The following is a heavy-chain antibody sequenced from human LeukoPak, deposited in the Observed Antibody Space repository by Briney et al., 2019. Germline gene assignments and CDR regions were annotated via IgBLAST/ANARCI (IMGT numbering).Heavy chain of an antibody. D-gene: IGHD6-13*01. J-gene: IGHJ5*02. CDR3: ATYLTLDST. V-gene: IGHV3-74*01. CDR2: INSDGNII. CDR1: GYSFTGYY. Sequence: SCKASGYSFTGYYMHWVRQAPGKGLVWVARINSDGNIISYADSVKGRFTISRDNAKNTLYLQMSSLRAEDTAVYYCATYLTLDSTWGQGTLVSVSS.